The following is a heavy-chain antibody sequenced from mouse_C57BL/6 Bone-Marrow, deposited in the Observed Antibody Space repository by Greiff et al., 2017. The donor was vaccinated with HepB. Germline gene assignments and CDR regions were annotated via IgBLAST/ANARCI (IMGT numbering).Heavy chain of an antibody. Sequence: QVQLQHSGAELARPGASVKLSCKASGYTFTSYGISWVKQRTGQGLEWIGEIYPRSGNTYYNEKFKGKATLTADKSSSTAYMELRSLTSEDSAVYFWARGAPSYYGSSYPRVWGTGTTVTVSS. CDR3: ARGAPSYYGSSYPRV. V-gene: IGHV1-81*01. J-gene: IGHJ1*03. D-gene: IGHD1-1*01. CDR2: IYPRSGNT. CDR1: GYTFTSYG.